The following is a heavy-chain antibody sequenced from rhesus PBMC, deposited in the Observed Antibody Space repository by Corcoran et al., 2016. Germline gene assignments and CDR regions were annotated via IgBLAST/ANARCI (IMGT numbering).Heavy chain of an antibody. CDR1: GVSRSTCGKR. J-gene: IGHJ4*01. D-gene: IGHD5-24*01. Sequence: QVTLKESGRALLTPTQTLALTCTFSGVSRSTCGKRVGCVRQPPGPALEWLASIYWDDDKYYSTSLNSRLTISKDTSKNQVVLTMTNMDPVDTATYYCARPPDTVCTVTSDYWGQGVLVTVSS. CDR2: IYWDDDK. CDR3: ARPPDTVCTVTSDY. V-gene: IGHV2S1*01.